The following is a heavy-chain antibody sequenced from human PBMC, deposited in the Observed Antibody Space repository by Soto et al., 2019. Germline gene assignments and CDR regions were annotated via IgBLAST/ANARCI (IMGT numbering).Heavy chain of an antibody. V-gene: IGHV1-18*01. CDR3: ARDRGADGMDV. CDR1: GYTFTSYG. CDR2: ISAYNGNT. Sequence: QVQLVQSGAEVKKPGASVKVSCKASGYTFTSYGISWVRQAPGQGLEWMGWISAYNGNTNYAQKLQARVPMTTDTSTGTAHMELRRLRADDTAVYYCARDRGADGMDVWGQGATVTVSS. J-gene: IGHJ6*02.